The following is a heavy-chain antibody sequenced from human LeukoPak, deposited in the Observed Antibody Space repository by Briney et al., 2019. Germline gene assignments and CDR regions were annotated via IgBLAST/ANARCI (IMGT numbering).Heavy chain of an antibody. CDR1: GFTFSDHY. D-gene: IGHD4-11*01. CDR3: TRVSNYVYYFDY. CDR2: TRNKANSYTT. J-gene: IGHJ4*02. V-gene: IGHV3-72*01. Sequence: GGSLRLSCAASGFTFSDHYMDWVRQALGKGLEWVGRTRNKANSYTTEYAASVKGRFTISRDDSKNSLYLQMNSLKTEDTAVYYCTRVSNYVYYFDYWGQGTLVTVSS.